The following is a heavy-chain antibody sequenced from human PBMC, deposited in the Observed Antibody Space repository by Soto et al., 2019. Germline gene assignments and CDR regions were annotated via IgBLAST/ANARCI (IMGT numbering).Heavy chain of an antibody. J-gene: IGHJ6*03. V-gene: IGHV1-18*01. Sequence: ASVKVSCKASGYTFTSYGISWVRQAPGQGLEWMGWISAYNGNTNYAQKLQGRVTMTTDTSTSTAYMELRSLRSDDTAVYYCASAVAPPDYYYMDVWGKGTTVTVSS. CDR3: ASAVAPPDYYYMDV. CDR2: ISAYNGNT. CDR1: GYTFTSYG. D-gene: IGHD2-15*01.